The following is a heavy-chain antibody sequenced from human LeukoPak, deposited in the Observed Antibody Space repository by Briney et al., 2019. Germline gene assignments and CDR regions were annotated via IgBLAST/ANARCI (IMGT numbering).Heavy chain of an antibody. CDR2: IYYSGST. J-gene: IGHJ6*02. V-gene: IGHV4-59*01. D-gene: IGHD3-10*01. CDR3: ARAGYSGSHGYYYYYYGMDV. CDR1: GGSISSYY. Sequence: SETLSLTCTVSGGSISSYYWSWIRQPPGKGLEWIGYIYYSGSTNYNPSLKSRVTISVDTSKNHFSLKLSSVTAADTAVYYCARAGYSGSHGYYYYYYGMDVWGQGTTVTVSS.